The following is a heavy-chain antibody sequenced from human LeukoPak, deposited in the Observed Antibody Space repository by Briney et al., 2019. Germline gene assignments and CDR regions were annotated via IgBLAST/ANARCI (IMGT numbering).Heavy chain of an antibody. CDR3: AKDGDGGSSSWYFDY. D-gene: IGHD6-13*01. J-gene: IGHJ4*02. V-gene: IGHV3-9*01. CDR2: ISWNSGSI. CDR1: GFTFDDYA. Sequence: PGGSLRLSCAASGFTFDDYAMHWVRQAPGKGLEWVSGISWNSGSIGYADSVKGRSTISRDNAKNSLYLQMNSLRAEDTALYYCAKDGDGGSSSWYFDYWGQGTLVTVSS.